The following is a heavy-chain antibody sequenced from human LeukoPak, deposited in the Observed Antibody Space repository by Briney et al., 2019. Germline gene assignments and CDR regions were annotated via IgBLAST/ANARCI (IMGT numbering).Heavy chain of an antibody. CDR3: ARPSMGGGYNWFDP. CDR2: IYYSGNT. D-gene: IGHD1-26*01. J-gene: IGHJ5*02. CDR1: GGSISRTTYY. Sequence: SETLSLTCTVSGGSISRTTYYRSWIRQPPGKGLDWIGSIYYSGNTYYNPSLKSRVTISLDTSKNQFSLKLSSVTAADTAVYYCARPSMGGGYNWFDPWGQGTLVSVSS. V-gene: IGHV4-39*01.